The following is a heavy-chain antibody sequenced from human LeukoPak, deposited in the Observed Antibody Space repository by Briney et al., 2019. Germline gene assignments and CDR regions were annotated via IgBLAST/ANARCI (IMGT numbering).Heavy chain of an antibody. CDR2: ISSSSIYI. CDR3: ASSRYDSSGYYGIIGY. V-gene: IGHV3-21*01. Sequence: GGSLRLSCAASGVIFSSYAMNWVRQAPGKGLEWVSSISSSSIYIYYADSVKGRFTISRDNAKNSLYLQMNSLRAEDTAVYYCASSRYDSSGYYGIIGYWGQGTLVTVSS. J-gene: IGHJ4*02. D-gene: IGHD3-22*01. CDR1: GVIFSSYA.